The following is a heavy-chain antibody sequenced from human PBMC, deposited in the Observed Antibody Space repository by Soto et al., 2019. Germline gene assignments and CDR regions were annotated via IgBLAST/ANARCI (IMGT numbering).Heavy chain of an antibody. Sequence: GGSLRLSCAASGFTVDDYAMHWVRQAPGKGLEWVSGISWNSETIDYADSVKGRFTISRDNAKSSLFLQMNSLRPDDTALYYCAKDMKWGGMTTIHYFDSWGQGTLVTSPQ. V-gene: IGHV3-9*01. CDR1: GFTVDDYA. CDR2: ISWNSETI. D-gene: IGHD4-17*01. J-gene: IGHJ4*02. CDR3: AKDMKWGGMTTIHYFDS.